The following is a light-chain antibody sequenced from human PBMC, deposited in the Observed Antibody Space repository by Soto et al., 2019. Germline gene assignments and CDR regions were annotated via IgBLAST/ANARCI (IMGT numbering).Light chain of an antibody. J-gene: IGKJ1*01. CDR2: GAS. CDR3: QHYNSWPRT. V-gene: IGKV3-15*01. CDR1: QSVSSN. Sequence: EIVMTQSPATLSVSPGERATLSCRGSQSVSSNLAWYQQKPGQAPRLLIYGASTRATGIPARFSGSRSGTEFTLTISSLQSEDFAVYYCQHYNSWPRTFGQGTKVEIK.